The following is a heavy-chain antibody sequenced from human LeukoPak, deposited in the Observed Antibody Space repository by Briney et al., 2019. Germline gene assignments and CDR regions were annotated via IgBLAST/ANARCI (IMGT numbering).Heavy chain of an antibody. CDR1: GDSITSAGYY. CDR3: ARVVAATIYQFDH. CDR2: TYNAGST. J-gene: IGHJ4*02. Sequence: SETLSLTCTVSGDSITSAGYYWTWVRQYPGKGLEWIGYTYNAGSTYYNPSLKSRVTTSLDTSKNQFSLRLSSVTAADTAAYYCARVVAATIYQFDHWGQGTLVTVSS. D-gene: IGHD2-15*01. V-gene: IGHV4-31*03.